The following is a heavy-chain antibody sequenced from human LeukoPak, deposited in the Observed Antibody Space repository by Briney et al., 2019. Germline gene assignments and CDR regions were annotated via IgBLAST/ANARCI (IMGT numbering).Heavy chain of an antibody. CDR2: ICYSGST. CDR3: ARAYDFWSGLDY. V-gene: IGHV4-59*01. J-gene: IGHJ4*02. D-gene: IGHD3-3*01. Sequence: PSEALSLTCTVSGGSISSYYWSWIRQPPGKGLECIGYICYSGSTNYNPSLKSRVTISVDTSKNQFSLNLSSVTAADTAVYYCARAYDFWSGLDYWGQGTLVTVSS. CDR1: GGSISSYY.